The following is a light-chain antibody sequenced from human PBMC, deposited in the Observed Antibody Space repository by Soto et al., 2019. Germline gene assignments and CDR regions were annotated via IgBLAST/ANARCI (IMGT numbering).Light chain of an antibody. CDR1: QTIFPY. J-gene: IGKJ3*01. CDR3: QESYNAPGT. CDR2: AAS. Sequence: DLQMTQSPSSLSASVGDRVTITCRTSQTIFPYLNWYQQKPGKAPKLLIYAASNLQSGLPSRFSGSGSGTDFTLTISSLQPEDFATYYCQESYNAPGTFGPGTRVDI. V-gene: IGKV1-39*01.